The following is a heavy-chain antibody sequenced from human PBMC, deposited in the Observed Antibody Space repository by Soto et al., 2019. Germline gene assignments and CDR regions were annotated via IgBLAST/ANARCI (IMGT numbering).Heavy chain of an antibody. D-gene: IGHD6-19*01. CDR2: INHSGST. CDR3: ARGPCSGRVEFDP. Sequence: QVQLQQWGAGLLKPSETLSLTCAVYGGSFSGYYWSWIRQPPGKGLEWIGEINHSGSTNYNPSLKSRVTISVDTSKNQFSLKLSSVTAADTAVYYCARGPCSGRVEFDPWGQGTLVTVSS. V-gene: IGHV4-34*01. CDR1: GGSFSGYY. J-gene: IGHJ5*02.